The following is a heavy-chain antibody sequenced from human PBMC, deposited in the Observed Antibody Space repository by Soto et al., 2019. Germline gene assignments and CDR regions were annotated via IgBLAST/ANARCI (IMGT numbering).Heavy chain of an antibody. Sequence: GGSLRLSCAASGFTFDDYAMHWVRQAPGKGLEWISGISWNSGSIGYADSVKGRFTISRDNAKNSLYLQMNSLRAEDTALYYCAKSGAMYYDFWSGYYGMEGYYFDYWGQGTLVTVSS. CDR1: GFTFDDYA. J-gene: IGHJ4*02. D-gene: IGHD3-3*01. V-gene: IGHV3-9*01. CDR2: ISWNSGSI. CDR3: AKSGAMYYDFWSGYYGMEGYYFDY.